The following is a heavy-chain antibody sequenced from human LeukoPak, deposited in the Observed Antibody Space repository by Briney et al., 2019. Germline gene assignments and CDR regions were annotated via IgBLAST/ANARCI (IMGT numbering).Heavy chain of an antibody. CDR3: ARKGAAADY. V-gene: IGHV4-34*08. D-gene: IGHD6-13*01. CDR2: INHSGYT. Sequence: PGGSLRLSCAASGFTFSSYSMNWVRQAPGKGLEWIGEINHSGYTEYNPSLKSRVTTSVDTSKNQFSLKLSSVTAADTAVYYCARKGAAADYWGQGTLVTVSS. CDR1: GFTFSSYS. J-gene: IGHJ4*02.